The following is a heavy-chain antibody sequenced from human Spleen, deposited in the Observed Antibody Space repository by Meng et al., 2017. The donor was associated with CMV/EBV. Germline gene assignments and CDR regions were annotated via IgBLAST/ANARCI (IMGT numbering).Heavy chain of an antibody. Sequence: GESLKISCAASGFTFSSFGMHWVRQAPGKGLEWVAFVRRDGSNIDYADFAKGRFTISRDNSKNTLYLQMNSLRAEDTAVYYCAKWMKGYYYDSSDAFDIWGQGTMVTVSS. CDR1: GFTFSSFG. D-gene: IGHD3-22*01. CDR2: VRRDGSNI. J-gene: IGHJ3*02. V-gene: IGHV3-30*02. CDR3: AKWMKGYYYDSSDAFDI.